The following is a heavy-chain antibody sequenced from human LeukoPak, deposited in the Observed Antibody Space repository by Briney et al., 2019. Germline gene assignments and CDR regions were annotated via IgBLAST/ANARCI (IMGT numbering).Heavy chain of an antibody. Sequence: PSETLSLTCTVSGGPISSYYWSWIRQPPGKGLEWIGYIYYSGSTKNNPSLKSPVTISVDTSKNQFSLKLSSVTAADTAVYYCARVGVKGVGWELDYWGQGTLVTVSA. D-gene: IGHD6-19*01. CDR1: GGPISSYY. CDR2: IYYSGST. J-gene: IGHJ4*02. V-gene: IGHV4-59*01. CDR3: ARVGVKGVGWELDY.